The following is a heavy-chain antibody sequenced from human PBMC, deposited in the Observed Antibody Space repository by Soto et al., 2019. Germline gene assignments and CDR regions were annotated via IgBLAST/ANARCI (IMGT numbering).Heavy chain of an antibody. D-gene: IGHD3-10*01. CDR3: ARDFQESQYYYYCMDV. V-gene: IGHV3-21*06. CDR1: GFTFSSYS. J-gene: IGHJ6*03. Sequence: EVQLVESGGGLVQPGGSLRLSCVVSGFTFSSYSMNWVRQAPGKGLEWVSSISSSSIYTYYADSVKGRFTISRDNSKNSVYLQMNSLRAEDTAVYYCARDFQESQYYYYCMDVWGKGTTVTVSS. CDR2: ISSSSIYT.